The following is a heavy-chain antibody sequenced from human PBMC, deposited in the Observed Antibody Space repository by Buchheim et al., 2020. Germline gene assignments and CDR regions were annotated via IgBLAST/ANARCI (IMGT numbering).Heavy chain of an antibody. Sequence: QVQLQESGPGLVKPSETLSLTCTVSGVSISSYYWSWIRQPPGKGLEWIGYIYYSGSTNYNPSLKSRVTISVDTSKNQFSLKLSSVTAADTAVYYCARGPYYYDSSGYLDYWGQGTL. D-gene: IGHD3-22*01. V-gene: IGHV4-59*01. CDR2: IYYSGST. CDR3: ARGPYYYDSSGYLDY. CDR1: GVSISSYY. J-gene: IGHJ4*02.